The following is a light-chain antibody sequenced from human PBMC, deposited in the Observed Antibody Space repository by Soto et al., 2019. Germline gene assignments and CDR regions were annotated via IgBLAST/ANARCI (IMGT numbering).Light chain of an antibody. V-gene: IGKV1-5*03. Sequence: DIQMTQSPSTLSASVGDRVTITCRASQSISSWLAWYQQKPGKAPKLLIYKASSLESGVPSRFSGSGSGTEFTLTISSXQXXXXXXYYCQQYNSYSPWTFGQGTKVEIK. CDR1: QSISSW. J-gene: IGKJ1*01. CDR2: KAS. CDR3: QQYNSYSPWT.